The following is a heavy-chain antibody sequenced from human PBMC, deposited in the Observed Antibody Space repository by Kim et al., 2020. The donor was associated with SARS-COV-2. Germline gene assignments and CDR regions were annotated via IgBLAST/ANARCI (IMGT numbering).Heavy chain of an antibody. D-gene: IGHD3-9*01. CDR2: ISGSGGNT. Sequence: GGSLRLSCAASGFTFSSYAMSWVRQAPGKGLEWVSAISGSGGNTYYADSVKGRFTISRDNSKNTLYLQMNSLRAEDTAVYYCAKDLTKQYYDSFTGYQYYFDYWGQGTLVTVSS. CDR3: AKDLTKQYYDSFTGYQYYFDY. CDR1: GFTFSSYA. V-gene: IGHV3-23*01. J-gene: IGHJ4*02.